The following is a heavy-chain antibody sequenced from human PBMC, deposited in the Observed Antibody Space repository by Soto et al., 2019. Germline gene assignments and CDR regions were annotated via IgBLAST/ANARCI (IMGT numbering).Heavy chain of an antibody. CDR1: GFTFSSYA. CDR3: AKAERELLNVDAFDI. V-gene: IGHV3-23*01. J-gene: IGHJ3*02. CDR2: ISGSGGST. Sequence: GGSLRLSCAASGFTFSSYAMSWVRQAPGKGLEWVSAISGSGGSTYYADSVKGRFTISRDNSKNTLYLQMNSLRAGDTTVYYCAKAERELLNVDAFDIWGQGTMVTVSS. D-gene: IGHD1-26*01.